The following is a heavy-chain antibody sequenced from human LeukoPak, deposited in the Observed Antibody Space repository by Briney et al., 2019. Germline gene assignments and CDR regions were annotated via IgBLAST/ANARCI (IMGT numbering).Heavy chain of an antibody. D-gene: IGHD3-16*02. Sequence: SETLSLTCAVYGGSFSGYYWSWIRQPPGKGLEWIGEINHSGSTNYNPSLKSRVTISVDTSKNQFSLKLSSVTAADTAVYYCARGRNDYVWGSYRIYFDYWGQGTLVTVSS. CDR2: INHSGST. V-gene: IGHV4-34*01. J-gene: IGHJ4*02. CDR1: GGSFSGYY. CDR3: ARGRNDYVWGSYRIYFDY.